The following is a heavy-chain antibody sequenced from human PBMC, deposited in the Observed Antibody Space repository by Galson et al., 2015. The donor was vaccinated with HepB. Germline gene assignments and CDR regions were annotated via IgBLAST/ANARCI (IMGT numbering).Heavy chain of an antibody. Sequence: SLRLSCAASGFTFRNYGMTWVRQAPGKGLEWVSTISGGGRTTFYADSVKGRFTISRDNSKNTVYLHINSLRVEDTAVYYCAKGGLAFLEWLTFDSWGQGSLVTVSS. CDR1: GFTFRNYG. V-gene: IGHV3-23*01. CDR3: AKGGLAFLEWLTFDS. D-gene: IGHD3-3*02. CDR2: ISGGGRTT. J-gene: IGHJ4*02.